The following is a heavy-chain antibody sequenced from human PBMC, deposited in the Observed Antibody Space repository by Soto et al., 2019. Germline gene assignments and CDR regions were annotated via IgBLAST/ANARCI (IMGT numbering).Heavy chain of an antibody. J-gene: IGHJ5*02. D-gene: IGHD2-2*01. Sequence: EVQMLESGGGLVQPGGSLRLCCAASGFTFNTYAMSWVRQAPGKGLEWVSGISASGDGTYYADSVKGRFTVSRDNSRNTLYLQMSNLRAEDTAIYYCAKEGVVVPTLGWFDAWGQGTLVTVSS. CDR1: GFTFNTYA. V-gene: IGHV3-23*01. CDR2: ISASGDGT. CDR3: AKEGVVVPTLGWFDA.